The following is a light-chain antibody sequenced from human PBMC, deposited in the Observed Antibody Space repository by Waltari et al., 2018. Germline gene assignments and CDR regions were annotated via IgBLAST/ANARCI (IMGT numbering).Light chain of an antibody. V-gene: IGLV1-47*01. CDR3: AAWDDTVSGVV. J-gene: IGLJ3*02. CDR2: RNN. CDR1: DSHLVGHS. Sequence: HSVLTQSPSTSGAPGQPVTISCSGSDSHLVGHSVFWYQQLPGTAPRLLIYRNNQRPSGVPDRISGSKSGTTALLAISGLRSEDEADYYCAAWDDTVSGVVFGGGTKVTVL.